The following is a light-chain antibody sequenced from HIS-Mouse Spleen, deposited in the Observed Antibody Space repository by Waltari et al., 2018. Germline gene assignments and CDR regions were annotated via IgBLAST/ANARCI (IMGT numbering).Light chain of an antibody. V-gene: IGLV1-47*01. Sequence: QSVLTQPPSASGTPGQRVTISCSGSSPNIGSNYVYWYQQLPGTAPKLLIYRNNQRPSGVPDRFSGSKSGTSASLAISGLRSEDEADYYCAAWDVSLSGPVFGGGTKLTVL. CDR1: SPNIGSNY. J-gene: IGLJ3*02. CDR3: AAWDVSLSGPV. CDR2: RNN.